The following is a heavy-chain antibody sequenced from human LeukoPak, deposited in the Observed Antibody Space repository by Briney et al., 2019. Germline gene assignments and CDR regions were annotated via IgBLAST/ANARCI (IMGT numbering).Heavy chain of an antibody. CDR3: ARGTLEHCSGASCYPLDS. D-gene: IGHD2-15*01. CDR1: GFTFSNYA. CDR2: VTGSGGDT. Sequence: GGSLGLSCAASGFTFSNYAMSWVRQTPGKGLECVSVVTGSGGDTYYTGSVNGRFTISRDNSKNTLYLQMNSLRAEDTAVYYCARGTLEHCSGASCYPLDSWGQGTLVTVSS. J-gene: IGHJ5*01. V-gene: IGHV3-23*01.